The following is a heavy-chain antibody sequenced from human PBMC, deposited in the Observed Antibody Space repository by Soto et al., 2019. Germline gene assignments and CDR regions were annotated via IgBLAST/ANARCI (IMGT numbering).Heavy chain of an antibody. CDR1: GASISSSY. J-gene: IGHJ4*02. Sequence: SETLSLTCTVSGASISSSYWSWIRRPPGKGLEWIGYIYHSGSTKYNPSLKSRVTISVDTSKNQFSVKLRSVTAADTAVYYCARVWGLDYIDSWGQGTRVTVSS. D-gene: IGHD7-27*01. CDR3: ARVWGLDYIDS. CDR2: IYHSGST. V-gene: IGHV4-59*01.